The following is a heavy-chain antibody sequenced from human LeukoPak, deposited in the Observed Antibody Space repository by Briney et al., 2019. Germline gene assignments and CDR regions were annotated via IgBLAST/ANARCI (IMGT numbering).Heavy chain of an antibody. Sequence: ASVKVSCKASGYTFTSYGISWVRQAPGQGLEWMGWISAYNGNTNYAQKLQGRVTMTTDTSTSTAYMELRSLRSDDTAVYYCARAPYGSGSYDRTHPFDYWGQRTLVTVSS. CDR3: ARAPYGSGSYDRTHPFDY. D-gene: IGHD3-10*01. J-gene: IGHJ4*02. CDR1: GYTFTSYG. CDR2: ISAYNGNT. V-gene: IGHV1-18*01.